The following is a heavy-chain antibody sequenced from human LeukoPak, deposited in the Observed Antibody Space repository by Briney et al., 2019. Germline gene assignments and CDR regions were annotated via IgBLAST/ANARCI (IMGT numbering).Heavy chain of an antibody. CDR1: GFTFSSYW. D-gene: IGHD3-3*01. CDR3: ARGLDYDFWSGYYVY. CDR2: IKQDGSEK. V-gene: IGHV3-7*01. Sequence: GGSLRLSCAASGFTFSSYWMSWVRQAPGKGLEWVANIKQDGSEKYYVDPVKGRFTISRDNAKNSLYLQMNSLRAEDTAVYYCARGLDYDFWSGYYVYWGQGTLVTVSS. J-gene: IGHJ4*02.